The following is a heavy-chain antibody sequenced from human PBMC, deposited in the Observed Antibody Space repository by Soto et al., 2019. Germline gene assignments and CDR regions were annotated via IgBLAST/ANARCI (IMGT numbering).Heavy chain of an antibody. CDR3: ARVPDY. CDR1: GASVSSGDYY. D-gene: IGHD2-2*01. CDR2: IHSSGNT. V-gene: IGHV4-30-4*01. Sequence: SETLSLTCTVSGASVSSGDYYWTWIRQPPGKDLEWIGYIHSSGNTNYNPSLRSRVTMSIDGSKNQFSLKLSSVTAADTAVYYCARVPDYWGQGILVT. J-gene: IGHJ4*02.